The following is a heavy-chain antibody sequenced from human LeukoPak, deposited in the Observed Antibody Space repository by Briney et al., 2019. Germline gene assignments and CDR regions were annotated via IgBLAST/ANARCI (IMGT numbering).Heavy chain of an antibody. J-gene: IGHJ4*02. CDR2: IYTSGST. CDR1: GGSISSGSHY. V-gene: IGHV4-61*02. Sequence: SQTLSLTCTVSGGSISSGSHYWSWIRQPAGRGLEWLGRIYTSGSTNYNPPLQSRVTLSVDTPKNQFSFKRRHVTPADTPVYSGAGGAVALAWDWGQGTLVTVSS. D-gene: IGHD6-19*01. CDR3: AGGAVALAWD.